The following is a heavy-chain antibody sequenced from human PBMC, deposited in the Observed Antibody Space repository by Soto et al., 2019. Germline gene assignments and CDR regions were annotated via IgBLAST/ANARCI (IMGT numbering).Heavy chain of an antibody. Sequence: GASVKVSCKASGFTFTSSAMQWVRQARGQRLEWIGWIVVGSGNTNYAQKFQERVTITRDMSTSTAYMEPSSLRSEDTAVYYCAAESPHYGSGIHPPGQATLVS. D-gene: IGHD3-10*01. J-gene: IGHJ5*02. CDR3: AAESPHYGSGIHP. CDR2: IVVGSGNT. V-gene: IGHV1-58*02. CDR1: GFTFTSSA.